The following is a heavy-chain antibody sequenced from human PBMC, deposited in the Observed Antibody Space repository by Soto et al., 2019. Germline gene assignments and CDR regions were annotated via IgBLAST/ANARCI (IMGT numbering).Heavy chain of an antibody. J-gene: IGHJ4*02. V-gene: IGHV3-23*01. D-gene: IGHD6-13*01. CDR3: AKENGYSSSWFEFDY. Sequence: EVQLLESGGGLVQPGGSLRLSCAASGFTFSSYAMSWVRQAPGKGLEWVSAISGSGGSTYYADSVKGRFTISRDNSKNTMYLQRNSLRAEDTAVYYCAKENGYSSSWFEFDYWGQGTLVTVSS. CDR2: ISGSGGST. CDR1: GFTFSSYA.